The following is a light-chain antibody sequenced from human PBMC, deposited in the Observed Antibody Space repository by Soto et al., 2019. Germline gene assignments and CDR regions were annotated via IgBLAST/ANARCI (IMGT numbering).Light chain of an antibody. Sequence: EIVLTQSPGTLSLSPGERATLSCRASQSVSSSYLAWYQQKPGQTPRLLFYGASSRATGIPDRFSGSGSGTDFTLTISRLEPEDFAVYYCHQYGSSRFTFGPGTKVDIK. J-gene: IGKJ3*01. CDR3: HQYGSSRFT. CDR2: GAS. CDR1: QSVSSSY. V-gene: IGKV3-20*01.